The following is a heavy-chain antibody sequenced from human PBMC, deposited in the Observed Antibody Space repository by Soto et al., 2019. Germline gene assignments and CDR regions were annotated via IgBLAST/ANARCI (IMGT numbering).Heavy chain of an antibody. CDR2: IIPIFGTA. D-gene: IGHD2-21*01. J-gene: IGHJ5*02. Sequence: SVKVSCKASGGTFSSYAISWVRQAPGQGLEWMGGIIPIFGTANYAQKFQGRVTITADKSTSTAYMELSSLRSEDTAVYYCARVAQHKSIAFDPWGQGTLVTVSS. CDR1: GGTFSSYA. V-gene: IGHV1-69*06. CDR3: ARVAQHKSIAFDP.